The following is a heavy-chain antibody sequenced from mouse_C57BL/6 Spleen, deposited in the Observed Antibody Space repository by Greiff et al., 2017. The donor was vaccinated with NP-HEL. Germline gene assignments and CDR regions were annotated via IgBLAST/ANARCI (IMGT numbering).Heavy chain of an antibody. CDR2: INPNNGGT. V-gene: IGHV1-26*01. J-gene: IGHJ1*03. CDR3: ARTPFITTVEGYFDV. Sequence: EVQLQQSGPELVKPGASVKISCKASGYTFTDYYMNWVKQSHGKSLEWIGDINPNNGGTSYNQKFKGKATLTVDKSSSTAYMELRSLTSEDSAVYYCARTPFITTVEGYFDVWGTGTTVTVSS. D-gene: IGHD1-1*01. CDR1: GYTFTDYY.